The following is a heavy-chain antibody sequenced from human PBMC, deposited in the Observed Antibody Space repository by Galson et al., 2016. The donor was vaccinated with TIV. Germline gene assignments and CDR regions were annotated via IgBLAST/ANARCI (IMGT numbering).Heavy chain of an antibody. Sequence: SGAEVKKPGESLKISCKASGYSLSSFWVGWVRQTPGKGLEWMGIIYPRDSDIQYSPSFPGQVTISADESVSTAYLQWSSLKDSDTAIYYCARAPGYSGYSYGYFDSWGQGTLVTVSS. D-gene: IGHD5-18*01. CDR3: ARAPGYSGYSYGYFDS. CDR1: GYSLSSFW. CDR2: IYPRDSDI. V-gene: IGHV5-51*01. J-gene: IGHJ4*02.